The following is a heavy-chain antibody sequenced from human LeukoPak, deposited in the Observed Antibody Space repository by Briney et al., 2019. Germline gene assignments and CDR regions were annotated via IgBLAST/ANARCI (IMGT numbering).Heavy chain of an antibody. CDR3: ARLVNGYNPFEY. Sequence: GESLKISCKASGYSFTSYWIVWVRQMPGKGLEWKGIIYPSDSDTRYSPSFQGQVTVSADKSISTAYLQWSSLKASDTAMYYCARLVNGYNPFEYWGQGTLVTVSS. CDR1: GYSFTSYW. D-gene: IGHD5-24*01. V-gene: IGHV5-51*01. J-gene: IGHJ4*02. CDR2: IYPSDSDT.